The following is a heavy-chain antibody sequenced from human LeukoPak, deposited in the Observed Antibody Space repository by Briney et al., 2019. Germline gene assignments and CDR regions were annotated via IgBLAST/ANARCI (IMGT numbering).Heavy chain of an antibody. Sequence: SETLSLTCTVSGGSISSGGHYWSWIRQPPGKGLEWIGTIYYSGSTYYNPSLKSRVTISVDTSKNQFSLKLSSVTAADTAVYYCAGRFLEWLLDYWGQGTLVTVSS. J-gene: IGHJ4*02. V-gene: IGHV4-39*01. CDR1: GGSISSGGHY. CDR3: AGRFLEWLLDY. CDR2: IYYSGST. D-gene: IGHD3-3*01.